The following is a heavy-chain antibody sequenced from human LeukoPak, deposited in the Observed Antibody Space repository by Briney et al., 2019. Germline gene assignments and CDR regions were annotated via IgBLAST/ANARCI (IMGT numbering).Heavy chain of an antibody. Sequence: SQTLSLTCTVSGGSISSGGYYWSWTRQHPGKGLEWIGYIYYSGSTYYNPSLKSRVTISVDTSKNQFSLKLSSVTAADTAVYYCARDRTHYDFWSGNRGAFDIWGQGTMVTVSS. CDR1: GGSISSGGYY. J-gene: IGHJ3*02. CDR3: ARDRTHYDFWSGNRGAFDI. D-gene: IGHD3-3*01. CDR2: IYYSGST. V-gene: IGHV4-31*03.